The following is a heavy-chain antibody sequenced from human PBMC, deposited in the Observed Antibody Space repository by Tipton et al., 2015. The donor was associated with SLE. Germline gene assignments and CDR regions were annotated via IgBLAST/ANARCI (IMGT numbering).Heavy chain of an antibody. J-gene: IGHJ4*02. CDR3: ARAVADWGWLVVY. CDR1: GFTFSSHW. CDR2: INGDGSTT. V-gene: IGHV3-74*01. D-gene: IGHD6-19*01. Sequence: SLRLSCAASGFTFSSHWMHWVRQAPGKGLVWVSRINGDGSTTNYADSVKGRFTISRDNAKNTLYLQMNSLRAEDTAVYYCARAVADWGWLVVYWGRGTQVTFSS.